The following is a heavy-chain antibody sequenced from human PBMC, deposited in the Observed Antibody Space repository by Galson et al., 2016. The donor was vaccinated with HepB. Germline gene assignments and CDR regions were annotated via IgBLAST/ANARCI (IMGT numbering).Heavy chain of an antibody. J-gene: IGHJ6*02. CDR3: AKERPYYYGMDV. CDR2: ISYDGSNK. Sequence: SLRLSCAASGFTFSSYGMHWVRQAPSKGLEWVAVISYDGSNKYYADSVKGRFTISRDNSKNTLYLQMNSLRAEDTAVYYCAKERPYYYGMDVWGQGTTVTVSS. CDR1: GFTFSSYG. V-gene: IGHV3-30*18. D-gene: IGHD6-6*01.